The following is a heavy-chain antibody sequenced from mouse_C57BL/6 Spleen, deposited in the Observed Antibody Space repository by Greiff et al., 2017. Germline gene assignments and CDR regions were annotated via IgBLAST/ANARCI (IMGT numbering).Heavy chain of an antibody. Sequence: VKLLESGAELVRPGTSVKVSCKASGYAFTNYLIEWVKQRPGQGLEWIGVINPGSGGTNYNEKFKGKATLTADKSSSTAYMQLSSLTSEDSAVYFCARSKTTVVYFDYWGQGTTLTVSS. CDR2: INPGSGGT. J-gene: IGHJ2*01. V-gene: IGHV1-54*01. CDR1: GYAFTNYL. D-gene: IGHD1-1*01. CDR3: ARSKTTVVYFDY.